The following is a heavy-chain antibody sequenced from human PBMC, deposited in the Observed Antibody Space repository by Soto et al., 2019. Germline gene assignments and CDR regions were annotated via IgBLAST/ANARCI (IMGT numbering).Heavy chain of an antibody. V-gene: IGHV3-30-3*01. CDR1: GFTFSSYA. CDR3: ASHLIPVLRSFDWLLSDYGMDV. D-gene: IGHD3-9*01. J-gene: IGHJ6*02. Sequence: QVQLVESGGGVVQPGRSLRLSCAASGFTFSSYAMHWVRQAPGKGLEWVAVISYDGSNKYYADSVKGRITISRDNSKNTLYLQMISLRAEDTDVYYCASHLIPVLRSFDWLLSDYGMDVWGQGATVTVSS. CDR2: ISYDGSNK.